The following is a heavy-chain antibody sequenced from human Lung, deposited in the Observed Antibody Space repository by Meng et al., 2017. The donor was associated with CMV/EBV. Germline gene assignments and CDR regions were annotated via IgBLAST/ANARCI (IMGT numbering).Heavy chain of an antibody. CDR3: ARARIAALLAFDH. CDR2: MDPNSGNT. D-gene: IGHD6-13*01. Sequence: CEASGYTFSSYDINWVRQATGLGLEWMGWMDPNSGNTGYAQKFQGRVTFTRNTSISTAYMELSSLRSEDTAVYYCARARIAALLAFDHWGQGTLVTVSS. V-gene: IGHV1-8*03. J-gene: IGHJ4*02. CDR1: GYTFSSYD.